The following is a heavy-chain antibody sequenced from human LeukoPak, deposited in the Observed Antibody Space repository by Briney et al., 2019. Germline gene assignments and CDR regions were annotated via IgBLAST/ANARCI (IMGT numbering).Heavy chain of an antibody. J-gene: IGHJ5*02. CDR3: ARKKGYAAAWWDS. Sequence: GESLKISCEGSGYSFTDYWIGWVRQMPGEGLEWMGIIYPGYSDTRYSPSFQGQVTMSADKSISTTYLQWRSLRASDTAIYYCARKKGYAAAWWDSWGQGTLVTVSS. CDR2: IYPGYSDT. V-gene: IGHV5-51*01. CDR1: GYSFTDYW. D-gene: IGHD2-8*02.